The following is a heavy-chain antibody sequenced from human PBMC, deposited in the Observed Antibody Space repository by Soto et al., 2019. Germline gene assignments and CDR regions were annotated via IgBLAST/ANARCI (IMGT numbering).Heavy chain of an antibody. CDR1: GYSFTSYW. D-gene: IGHD4-17*01. J-gene: IGHJ6*02. CDR3: ARHPSYGGNSAADYYYYGMDV. Sequence: PGESLKISCKGSGYSFTSYWIGWVRQMPGKGLEWMGIIYPGDSDTRYSPSFQGQVTISADKSISTAYLQWSSLKASDTAMYYCARHPSYGGNSAADYYYYGMDVWGQGTTVTVSS. CDR2: IYPGDSDT. V-gene: IGHV5-51*01.